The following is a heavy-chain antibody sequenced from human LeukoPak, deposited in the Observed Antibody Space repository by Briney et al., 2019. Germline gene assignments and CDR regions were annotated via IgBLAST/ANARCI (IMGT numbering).Heavy chain of an antibody. CDR2: INPDGSNM. V-gene: IGHV3-7*01. CDR3: ARDGYCSGGSCYPYS. CDR1: GFSFSSYW. Sequence: GGSLRLSCAASGFSFSSYWMSWVRQAPGKGLEWVANINPDGSNMLYVDSVKGRFTISRDNAKNSLYLQMNNLRAEDTAVYYCARDGYCSGGSCYPYSWGQGTLVTVSS. J-gene: IGHJ4*02. D-gene: IGHD2-15*01.